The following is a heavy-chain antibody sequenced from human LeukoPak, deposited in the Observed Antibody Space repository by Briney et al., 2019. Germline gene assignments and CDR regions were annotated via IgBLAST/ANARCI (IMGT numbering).Heavy chain of an antibody. Sequence: PGGSLRLSCAASGFTFSTYWMTWVRQAPGKGLEWVANINLDGGEKYYVDSVKGRFTISRDNAKDSLYMQMNSLRAEDTAVYYCARLPGIAAAGRIGYYYYGMDVWGQGTTVTISS. CDR2: INLDGGEK. J-gene: IGHJ6*02. CDR1: GFTFSTYW. D-gene: IGHD6-13*01. V-gene: IGHV3-7*04. CDR3: ARLPGIAAAGRIGYYYYGMDV.